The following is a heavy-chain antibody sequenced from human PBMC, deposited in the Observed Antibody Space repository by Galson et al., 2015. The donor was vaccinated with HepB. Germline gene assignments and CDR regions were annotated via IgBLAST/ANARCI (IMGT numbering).Heavy chain of an antibody. Sequence: SLRLSCAASGFTFSSYAMNWVRQAPGKGLEWVSTIRGSGGSKNYADSVKGRFTISRDNSKNTVYLQMNSLRAENTAVYYCAKDTRYYYGLDVWGQGTTVTVSS. CDR2: IRGSGGSK. CDR3: AKDTRYYYGLDV. CDR1: GFTFSSYA. V-gene: IGHV3-23*01. J-gene: IGHJ6*02.